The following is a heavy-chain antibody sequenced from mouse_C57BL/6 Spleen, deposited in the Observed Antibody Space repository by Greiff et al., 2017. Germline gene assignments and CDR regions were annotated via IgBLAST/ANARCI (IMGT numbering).Heavy chain of an antibody. CDR1: GYAFTNYL. Sequence: VQLQQSGAELVRPGTSVKVSCKASGYAFTNYLIEWVKQRPGQGLEWIGVINPGSGGTNYNEKFKGKATLPADKSSSTAYMQLSSLTSEDSAVYFCARSSSSGYWYFDVWGTGTTVTVSS. V-gene: IGHV1-54*01. D-gene: IGHD3-2*02. CDR3: ARSSSSGYWYFDV. J-gene: IGHJ1*03. CDR2: INPGSGGT.